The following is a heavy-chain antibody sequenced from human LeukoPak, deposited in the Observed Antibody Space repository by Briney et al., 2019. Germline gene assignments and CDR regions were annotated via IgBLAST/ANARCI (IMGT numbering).Heavy chain of an antibody. CDR1: GFTFGDYA. V-gene: IGHV3-49*03. Sequence: GGSLRLSCTASGFTFGDYAMSWFRQAPGKGLEWVGFIRSKAYGGTTEYAASVKGRFTISRDDSKSIAYLQMNSLKTEDTAVYYCTRGEIVVVVAATDAFDIWGQGAMVTVSS. J-gene: IGHJ3*02. D-gene: IGHD2-15*01. CDR3: TRGEIVVVVAATDAFDI. CDR2: IRSKAYGGTT.